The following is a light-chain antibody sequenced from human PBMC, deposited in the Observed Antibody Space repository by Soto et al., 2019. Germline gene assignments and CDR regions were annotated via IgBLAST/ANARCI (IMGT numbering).Light chain of an antibody. CDR1: QSVSSNY. J-gene: IGKJ1*01. V-gene: IGKV3-20*01. CDR2: DAS. CDR3: QQYGSSPRT. Sequence: EIVLTHSPGTLSLSPGERATLSCRASQSVSSNYLAWYQQKPGQAPRLLIYDASSRATGIPDRFSGSGSGTDFTLTISRLEPEDFAVYYCQQYGSSPRTFGQGTKVEIK.